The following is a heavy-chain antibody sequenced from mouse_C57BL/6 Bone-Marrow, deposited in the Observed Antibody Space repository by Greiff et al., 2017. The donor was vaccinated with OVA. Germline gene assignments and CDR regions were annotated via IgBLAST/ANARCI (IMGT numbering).Heavy chain of an antibody. V-gene: IGHV1-22*01. CDR3: ARVGPDGYYAMDY. J-gene: IGHJ4*01. CDR1: GYTFTDYN. Sequence: VQLQQSGPELVKPGASVKMSCKASGYTFTDYNMHWVKQSHGKSLEWIGYINPNNGGTSYNQKFKGKATLTVNKSSSTAYMELRSLTSEDSAVYYCARVGPDGYYAMDYWGQGTSVTVSS. CDR2: INPNNGGT. D-gene: IGHD3-3*01.